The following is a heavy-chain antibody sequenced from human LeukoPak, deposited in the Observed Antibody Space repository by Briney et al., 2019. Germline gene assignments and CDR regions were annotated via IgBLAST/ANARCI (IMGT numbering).Heavy chain of an antibody. CDR3: ARTSSSWYNDAFDI. D-gene: IGHD6-13*01. CDR2: ISYDGSNK. Sequence: GGSLRLSCAASGFTFSSYAMHGVRQAPGKGLEGVAVISYDGSNKYYADSVKGRFTISRDNSKNTLYLQMNSLRAEDTAVYYCARTSSSWYNDAFDIWGQGTMVTVSS. V-gene: IGHV3-30-3*01. CDR1: GFTFSSYA. J-gene: IGHJ3*02.